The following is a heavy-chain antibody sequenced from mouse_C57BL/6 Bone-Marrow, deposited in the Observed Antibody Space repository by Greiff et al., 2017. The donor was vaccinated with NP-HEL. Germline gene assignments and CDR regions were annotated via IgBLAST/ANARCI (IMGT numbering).Heavy chain of an antibody. CDR1: GYAFSSSW. V-gene: IGHV1-82*01. D-gene: IGHD1-1*01. CDR2: IYPGDGDT. CDR3: ARTPYYYGRGY. J-gene: IGHJ2*01. Sequence: QVQLQQSGPELVKPGASVKISCKASGYAFSSSWMNWVKQRPGKGLEWIGRIYPGDGDTNYNGKFKGKATLTADKSSSTAYMQLSSLTSEDSAVYFCARTPYYYGRGYWGQGTTLTVSS.